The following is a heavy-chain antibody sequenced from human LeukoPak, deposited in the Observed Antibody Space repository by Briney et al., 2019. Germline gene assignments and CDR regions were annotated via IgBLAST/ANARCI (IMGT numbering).Heavy chain of an antibody. Sequence: GGSLRLSCAASGFTFDDYAMHWVRQAPGKGLEWVSGISWNSGSIGYADSVKGRFTISRDNSKNTLYLQMNSLRAEDTAVYYCAKDSVPLYYDFWSGYYTGIWYYFDYWGQGTLVTVSS. V-gene: IGHV3-9*01. CDR2: ISWNSGSI. J-gene: IGHJ4*02. CDR3: AKDSVPLYYDFWSGYYTGIWYYFDY. D-gene: IGHD3-3*01. CDR1: GFTFDDYA.